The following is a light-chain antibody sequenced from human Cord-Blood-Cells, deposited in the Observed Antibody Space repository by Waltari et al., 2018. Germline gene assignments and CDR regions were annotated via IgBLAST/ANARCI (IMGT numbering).Light chain of an antibody. J-gene: IGLJ3*02. CDR3: SSYAGSNNWV. Sequence: QSALTQPPSASVSPGQSVTISCTGTSSDVGGYNYVSWYQQHQGKAPKLMIYEVSQRPSGVPDRFSGSKSGNTASLTVSGLKAEDEADYYCSSYAGSNNWVFGGGTKLTVL. CDR2: EVS. CDR1: SSDVGGYNY. V-gene: IGLV2-8*01.